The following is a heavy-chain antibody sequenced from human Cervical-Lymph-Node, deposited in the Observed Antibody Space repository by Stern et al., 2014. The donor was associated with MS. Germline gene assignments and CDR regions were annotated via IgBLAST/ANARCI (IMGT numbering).Heavy chain of an antibody. CDR2: IYPADSDT. D-gene: IGHD6-19*01. Sequence: EVQLVESGAEVKKPGDSLKISCKGSGFIFTNHWIGWVRQMPGEGLEWMGIIYPADSDTRYSPSFQGQVTFSADRSVGTAYLQWSSLKASDTAMYYCARGWDHFDYWGQGTLVTVSS. CDR1: GFIFTNHW. CDR3: ARGWDHFDY. J-gene: IGHJ4*02. V-gene: IGHV5-51*03.